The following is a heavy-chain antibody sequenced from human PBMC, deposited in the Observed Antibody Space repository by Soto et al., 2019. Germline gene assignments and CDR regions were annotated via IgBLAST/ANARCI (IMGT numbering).Heavy chain of an antibody. CDR1: QFTFSRYG. Sequence: QVQVVESGGGVVQPGRSLRLSCAASQFTFSRYGMHWVRQAPGRGLEWVAVIPYDGGGKYYADSVKGRFTIPKDRSQNRLFLQINSLGPEDTAFYYGVTGVFGVLGSAFDYWGQGAQVTVSS. V-gene: IGHV3-30*13. J-gene: IGHJ4*02. CDR3: VTGVFGVLGSAFDY. CDR2: IPYDGGGK. D-gene: IGHD3-3*01.